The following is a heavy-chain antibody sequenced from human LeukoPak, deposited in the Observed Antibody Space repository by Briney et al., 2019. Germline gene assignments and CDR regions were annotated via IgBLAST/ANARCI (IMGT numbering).Heavy chain of an antibody. J-gene: IGHJ4*02. Sequence: PGGSLRLSCAASGFTFSSYWMSWVRQAPGKGLEWVANIKQDGSEKYYVDSVKGRFTISRDNAKNSLYLQMNSLRAEDTAVYYCTRQRFLEWLPGGFDYWGQGTLVTVSS. CDR3: TRQRFLEWLPGGFDY. CDR1: GFTFSSYW. V-gene: IGHV3-7*01. CDR2: IKQDGSEK. D-gene: IGHD3-3*01.